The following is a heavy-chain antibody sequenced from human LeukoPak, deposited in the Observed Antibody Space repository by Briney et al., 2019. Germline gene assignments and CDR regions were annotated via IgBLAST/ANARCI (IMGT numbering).Heavy chain of an antibody. CDR1: GFTFSSYA. CDR2: ISRGSDHI. J-gene: IGHJ4*02. Sequence: GGSLRLSCAASGFTFSSYAMNWVRQAPGKGLEWVSSISRGSDHIFCADSMKGRFTISRDNAKNSLYLQMNSLGAEDTAVYYCARDLGYCTNGVCHTRFDYWGQGTLVAVSS. CDR3: ARDLGYCTNGVCHTRFDY. D-gene: IGHD2-8*01. V-gene: IGHV3-21*04.